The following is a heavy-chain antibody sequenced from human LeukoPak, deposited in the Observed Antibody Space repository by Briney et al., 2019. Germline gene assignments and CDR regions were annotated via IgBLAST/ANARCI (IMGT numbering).Heavy chain of an antibody. CDR2: IGTASDT. D-gene: IGHD3-10*01. J-gene: IGHJ6*02. CDR3: ARDRKTYYYGSGSYLVGYYYGMDV. Sequence: GGSLRLSCAASGFTFSSYDMHWVRQATGKGLEWVSAIGTASDTYYPGSVKGRFTISRENAKNSLYLQMNSLRAGDTAAYYCARDRKTYYYGSGSYLVGYYYGMDVWGQGTTVTVSS. CDR1: GFTFSSYD. V-gene: IGHV3-13*01.